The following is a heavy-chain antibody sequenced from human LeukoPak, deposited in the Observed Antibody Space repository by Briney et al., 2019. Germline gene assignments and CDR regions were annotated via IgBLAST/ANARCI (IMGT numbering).Heavy chain of an antibody. Sequence: QPGGSLRLSCAASVFTFSTYLMSWVRQAPGKGLEWVSAISGSGGNTYYADSVKGRFTISRDNSKNTLYLQMNSLRAEDTAVYYCAKLSVTYNFDYWGLGTLVTVSS. V-gene: IGHV3-23*01. CDR3: AKLSVTYNFDY. D-gene: IGHD4-17*01. J-gene: IGHJ4*02. CDR2: ISGSGGNT. CDR1: VFTFSTYL.